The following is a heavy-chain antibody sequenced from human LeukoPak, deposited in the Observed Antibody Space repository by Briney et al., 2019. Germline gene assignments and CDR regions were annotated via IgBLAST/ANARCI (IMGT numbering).Heavy chain of an antibody. Sequence: PGGSLRLSCAGSGFTFSSYSMNWVRQAPGKGLEWVSSISFNNVIFYADSVKGRFTISRDNAKSSLYLQMFSLRAEDTAVYYCAREQTRGGDLHYWGQGALVTVSS. V-gene: IGHV3-21*01. CDR2: ISFNNVI. CDR3: AREQTRGGDLHY. J-gene: IGHJ4*02. D-gene: IGHD2-21*02. CDR1: GFTFSSYS.